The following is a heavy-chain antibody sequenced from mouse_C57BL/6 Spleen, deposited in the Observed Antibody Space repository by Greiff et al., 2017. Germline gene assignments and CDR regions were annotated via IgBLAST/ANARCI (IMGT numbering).Heavy chain of an antibody. CDR3: AREYDYDEVYAMDY. CDR2: ISSGGSYT. D-gene: IGHD2-4*01. Sequence: EVQVVESGGDLVKPGGSLKLSCAASGFTFSSYGMSWVRQTPDKRLEWVATISSGGSYTYYPDSVKGRFTISRDNAKNTLYLQISSLKSEDTAMYYCAREYDYDEVYAMDYWGQGTSVTVSS. J-gene: IGHJ4*01. V-gene: IGHV5-6*01. CDR1: GFTFSSYG.